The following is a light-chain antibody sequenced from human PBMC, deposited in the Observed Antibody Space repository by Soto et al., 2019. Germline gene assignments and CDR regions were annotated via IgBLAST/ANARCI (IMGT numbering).Light chain of an antibody. CDR2: GAS. Sequence: EIVLTQSPGTLSLSPGERATLSCRASQSVSSSYLAWYQQKPGQAPRLLIYGASSRATGIPGRFSGSGSGTDFTLVISGLEPEDFAVYYCQQYGSSPWTFGQGTKVEIK. J-gene: IGKJ1*01. CDR1: QSVSSSY. CDR3: QQYGSSPWT. V-gene: IGKV3-20*01.